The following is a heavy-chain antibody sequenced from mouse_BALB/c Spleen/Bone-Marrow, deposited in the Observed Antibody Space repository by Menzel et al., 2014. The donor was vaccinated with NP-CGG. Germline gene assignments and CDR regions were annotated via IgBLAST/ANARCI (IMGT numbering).Heavy chain of an antibody. CDR1: GYTFTSYW. CDR2: IYPVNSDT. V-gene: IGHV1-5*01. Sequence: EVHLVESGTVLARPGASVKMSCKASGYTFTSYWMHWVKQRPGQGLEWIGTIYPVNSDTTYNQKFKGKAKLTAVTSTSTADMELSSLTNGDSAVYYCTTLARNYFDYWGQGTTLTVSS. CDR3: TTLARNYFDY. J-gene: IGHJ2*01.